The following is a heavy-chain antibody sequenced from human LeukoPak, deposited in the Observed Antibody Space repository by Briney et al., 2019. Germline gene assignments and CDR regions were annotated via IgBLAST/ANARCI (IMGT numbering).Heavy chain of an antibody. V-gene: IGHV3-74*01. J-gene: IGHJ5*02. D-gene: IGHD5-24*01. CDR3: ARALRRRLQSNWFDP. Sequence: GGSLRLSCAASGFTFSSYWMHWVRQAPGKGLVWVSRINSDGSSTSYADSVKGRFTISRDNAKNTLYLQMNSLRAEDTAVYYCARALRRRLQSNWFDPWGQGTLVTVSS. CDR1: GFTFSSYW. CDR2: INSDGSST.